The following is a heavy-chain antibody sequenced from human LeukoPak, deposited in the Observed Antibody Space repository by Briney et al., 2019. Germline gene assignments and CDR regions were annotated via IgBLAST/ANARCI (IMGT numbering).Heavy chain of an antibody. Sequence: SETLSLTCTVSGGSISSYYWSWIRQPPGKGREGIGYINYSRSTNYNPSLKSRVSISVDTAKNQSSRKLSAVTAADTAVYYCARLNGGNWGQGTLVTVTS. D-gene: IGHD3-16*01. CDR1: GGSISSYY. CDR2: INYSRST. V-gene: IGHV4-59*08. J-gene: IGHJ4*02. CDR3: ARLNGGN.